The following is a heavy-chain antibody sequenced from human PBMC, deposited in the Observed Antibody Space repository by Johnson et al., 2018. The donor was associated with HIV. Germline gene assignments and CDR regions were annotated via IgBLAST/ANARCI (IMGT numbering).Heavy chain of an antibody. V-gene: IGHV3-9*01. CDR3: ARDSYDISGQQHDAFDI. J-gene: IGHJ3*02. D-gene: IGHD3-22*01. CDR1: GLTFDDYA. CDR2: LDWNSGNI. Sequence: VQLVESGGGLVQPGRSLRLSCAASGLTFDDYAIQWVRQAPGKGLAWVSGLDWNSGNIGNTDSVKGRFTISRDNAKNSLYLQMNSLRAEDTAVYYCARDSYDISGQQHDAFDIWGQGTMVTVSS.